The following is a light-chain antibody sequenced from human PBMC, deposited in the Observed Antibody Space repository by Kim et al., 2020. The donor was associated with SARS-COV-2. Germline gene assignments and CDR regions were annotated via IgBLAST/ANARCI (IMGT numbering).Light chain of an antibody. J-gene: IGLJ3*02. Sequence: ATGQTFRSNYQGDCLRTYSSSWYQHKPGQAPVLVIYPKNNRPSGIPDRFSGSRSGDRTSLTLTGAQAEDEADYYCKSRDSTGNHLVFGGGTQLTVL. CDR1: CLRTYS. V-gene: IGLV3-19*01. CDR2: PKN. CDR3: KSRDSTGNHLV.